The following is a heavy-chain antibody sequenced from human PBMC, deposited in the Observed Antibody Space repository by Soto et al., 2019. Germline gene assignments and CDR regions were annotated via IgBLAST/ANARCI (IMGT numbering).Heavy chain of an antibody. CDR3: GSLVPAAIDY. V-gene: IGHV3-15*07. Sequence: EVQLVESGGGLVQPGGSLRLSCAASGFTFSNAGMNWVRQAPGKGLEWVGRIKSKTDGGTTDYSAPVKVRFTISRDDSKNTVYRQMTRLKTQDTAMYYCGSLVPAAIDYGGQGTLVTFSS. J-gene: IGHJ4*02. D-gene: IGHD2-2*01. CDR1: GFTFSNAG. CDR2: IKSKTDGGTT.